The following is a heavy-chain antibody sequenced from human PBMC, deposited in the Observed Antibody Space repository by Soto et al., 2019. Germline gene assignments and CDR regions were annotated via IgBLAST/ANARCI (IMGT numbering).Heavy chain of an antibody. D-gene: IGHD5-18*01. CDR3: ARRGYSYGYSLNGMDV. CDR1: GXTLSSSS. Sequence: GPLTLSCAASGXTLSSSSMIWVRQAPGTGLEWVSAIISSSSYIYYADSVKGRFTISRENAKNSLYRQMNSLRAEDTAVDYWARRGYSYGYSLNGMDVWGQGTTATVSS. V-gene: IGHV3-21*01. J-gene: IGHJ6*02. CDR2: IISSSSYI.